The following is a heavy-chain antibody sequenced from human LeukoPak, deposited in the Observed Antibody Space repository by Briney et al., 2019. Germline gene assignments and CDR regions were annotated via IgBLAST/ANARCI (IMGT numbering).Heavy chain of an antibody. CDR2: FDPEDGET. CDR3: ATGGGYCSSTSCSALRY. D-gene: IGHD2-2*01. CDR1: GYTLTELS. V-gene: IGHV1-24*01. J-gene: IGHJ4*02. Sequence: GASVKVSCKVSGYTLTELSMHWVRQAPGKGLEWMGGFDPEDGETIYAQKFQGRVTMTEDTSTDTAHMELSSLRSEDTAVYYCATGGGYCSSTSCSALRYWGQGTLVTVSS.